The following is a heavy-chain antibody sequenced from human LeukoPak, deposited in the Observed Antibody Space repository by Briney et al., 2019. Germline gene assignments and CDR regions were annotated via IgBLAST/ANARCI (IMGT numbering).Heavy chain of an antibody. D-gene: IGHD3-10*01. Sequence: SETLSLTCTVSGGSISSYYWSWIRQPPGKGLEWIGYIYYSGSTNYNPSLKSRVTISVDTSKNQFSLKLSSVTAADTAVYYCARAWDYYGSGSYLDYWGQGTLVTVSS. J-gene: IGHJ4*02. CDR2: IYYSGST. V-gene: IGHV4-59*08. CDR3: ARAWDYYGSGSYLDY. CDR1: GGSISSYY.